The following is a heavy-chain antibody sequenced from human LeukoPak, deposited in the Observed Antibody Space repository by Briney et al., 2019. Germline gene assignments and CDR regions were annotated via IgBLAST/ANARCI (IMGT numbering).Heavy chain of an antibody. CDR3: AKTPSMHDAFDI. CDR1: GFTFSGYG. Sequence: GGSLRLSCAASGFTFSGYGMHWVRQAPGKGLEWVAFIRYDGSNEYYADSVKGRFTISRDKSKNTLSLQMNGLRVEDTAVYYCAKTPSMHDAFDIWGQGTMVTVSS. V-gene: IGHV3-30*02. J-gene: IGHJ3*02. CDR2: IRYDGSNE.